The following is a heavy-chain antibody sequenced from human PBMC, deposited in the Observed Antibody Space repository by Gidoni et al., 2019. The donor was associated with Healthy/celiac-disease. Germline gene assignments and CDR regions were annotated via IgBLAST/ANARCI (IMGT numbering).Heavy chain of an antibody. V-gene: IGHV3-9*01. CDR2: ISWHSGSI. Sequence: EVQLVEYGGGLVQPGRSLRLSCAASGFTFDDYAMHWVRQAPGKGLELVSGISWHSGSIGYADSVKGRFTISRDNAKNSLYLQMKSLRAEDTALYYCAKGGSATVGEDWFDPWGQGTLVTVSS. J-gene: IGHJ5*02. CDR1: GFTFDDYA. D-gene: IGHD3-16*01. CDR3: AKGGSATVGEDWFDP.